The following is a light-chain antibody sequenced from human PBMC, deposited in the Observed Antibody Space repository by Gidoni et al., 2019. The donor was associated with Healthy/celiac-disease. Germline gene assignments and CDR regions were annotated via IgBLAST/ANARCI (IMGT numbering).Light chain of an antibody. CDR3: QQYCSSLWT. J-gene: IGKJ1*01. CDR2: GAS. V-gene: IGKV3-20*01. Sequence: EIVLKQSQGTLSLSPGERATLSCRATQSVSSSYLAWYQQKPGQAPRLLIYGASSRATGIPARFSGSGSGTDFTLTISRLEPEDFAVYYCQQYCSSLWTFGQGTKVEI. CDR1: QSVSSSY.